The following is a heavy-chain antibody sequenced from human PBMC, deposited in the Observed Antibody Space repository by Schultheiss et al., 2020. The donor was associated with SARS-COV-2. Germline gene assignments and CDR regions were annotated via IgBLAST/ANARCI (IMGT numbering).Heavy chain of an antibody. V-gene: IGHV4-34*01. D-gene: IGHD3-3*01. CDR1: GGSFSGYY. Sequence: SETLSLTCAVYGGSFSGYYWSWIRQPPGKGLEWIGEINHSGNTNYNPSLKSRVTISVDTSKNQFSLKLSSVTAADTAVYYCARGGAPTRFSGGVDVWGQGTTVTVSS. CDR3: ARGGAPTRFSGGVDV. CDR2: INHSGNT. J-gene: IGHJ6*02.